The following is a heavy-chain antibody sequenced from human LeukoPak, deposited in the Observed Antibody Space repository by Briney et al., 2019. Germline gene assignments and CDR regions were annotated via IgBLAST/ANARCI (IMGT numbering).Heavy chain of an antibody. CDR2: IYSGGST. J-gene: IGHJ6*02. Sequence: GGSLRLSCAASGFTFSNAWMSWVRQAPGKGLEWVSVIYSGGSTYYADSVKGRFTISRDNSKNTLYLQMNSLRAEDTAVYYCARGPVTPHYYYGMDVWGQGTTVTVSS. CDR3: ARGPVTPHYYYGMDV. V-gene: IGHV3-66*01. CDR1: GFTFSNAW. D-gene: IGHD4-17*01.